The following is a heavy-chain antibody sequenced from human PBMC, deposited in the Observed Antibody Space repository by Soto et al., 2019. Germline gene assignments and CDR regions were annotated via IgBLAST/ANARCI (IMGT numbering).Heavy chain of an antibody. J-gene: IGHJ3*01. CDR2: LYDIDGS. Sequence: DVQLVESGGGLIQPGESLRLSCAAFGFTISGKKYVAWVRQAPGKGLEWVSALYDIDGSFYADSVKGRFTTSSDNSKTTVYLPMNDLRPDDTAVYYCATWHEREHAYDVWGLGTTVTVSS. CDR3: ATWHEREHAYDV. D-gene: IGHD1-1*01. V-gene: IGHV3-53*01. CDR1: GFTISGKKY.